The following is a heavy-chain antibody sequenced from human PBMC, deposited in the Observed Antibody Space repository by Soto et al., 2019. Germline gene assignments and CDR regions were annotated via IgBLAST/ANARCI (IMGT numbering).Heavy chain of an antibody. V-gene: IGHV1-69*06. Sequence: SLNLYLKAAGGGYSGYAISWRRQAQRKGVEWMGSIVSIFGTANYAQKFQGRVTITADKSTRTAYMELSSLRSEDTAVYYCARSMHCSGGSCYSWTALWGYYSGTDVLLQRTTVTVSS. J-gene: IGHJ6*02. D-gene: IGHD2-15*01. CDR1: GGGYSGYA. CDR3: ARSMHCSGGSCYSWTALWGYYSGTDV. CDR2: IVSIFGTA.